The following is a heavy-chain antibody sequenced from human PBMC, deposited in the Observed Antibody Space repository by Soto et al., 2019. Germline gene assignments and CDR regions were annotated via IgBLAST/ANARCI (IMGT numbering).Heavy chain of an antibody. V-gene: IGHV4-31*03. CDR2: IYYSGST. Sequence: PSETLSLTCPVSFGSISSGGYYWSWVHQHPGKGLEWIGYIYYSGSTYYNPSLKSRVTISVDTSKNQFSLKLSSVTAADTAVYYCARGRYFDWLLGGWGQGTLVTVSS. D-gene: IGHD3-9*01. CDR1: FGSISSGGYY. CDR3: ARGRYFDWLLGG. J-gene: IGHJ4*02.